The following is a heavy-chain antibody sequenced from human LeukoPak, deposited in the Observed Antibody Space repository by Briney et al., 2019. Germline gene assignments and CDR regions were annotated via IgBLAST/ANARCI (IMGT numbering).Heavy chain of an antibody. CDR1: IDPNNNYGYY. Sequence: SQTLSLTCNVSIDPNNNYGYYWPWVRQHPAKGLERLGYIYYSGSTYYNPSRKSRLTLSVDTSKSQFSLRLSSVTAADTAVYYCARDLTGDQFFDPWGQGTLVTVSS. D-gene: IGHD7-27*01. V-gene: IGHV4-31*03. CDR3: ARDLTGDQFFDP. J-gene: IGHJ5*02. CDR2: IYYSGST.